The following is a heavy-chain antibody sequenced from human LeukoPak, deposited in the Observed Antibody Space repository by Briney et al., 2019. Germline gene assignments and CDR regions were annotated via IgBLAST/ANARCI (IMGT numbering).Heavy chain of an antibody. CDR1: GFTFSSYA. CDR3: ARDLSPRNDYGSGSYSRG. D-gene: IGHD3-10*01. CDR2: ISGSGSST. J-gene: IGHJ4*02. V-gene: IGHV3-23*01. Sequence: PGGSLRLSCATSGFTFSSYAMSWVRQAPGKGLEWVSAISGSGSSTYYADSVKGRFTISRDNSKNTLYLQMNSLRAEDTAVFYCARDLSPRNDYGSGSYSRGWGQGTLVTVSS.